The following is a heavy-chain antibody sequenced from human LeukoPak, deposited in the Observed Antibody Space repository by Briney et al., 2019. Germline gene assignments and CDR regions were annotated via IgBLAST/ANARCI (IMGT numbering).Heavy chain of an antibody. CDR2: ISYDGSNK. J-gene: IGHJ6*02. CDR3: ARERTVTLGGYYYYGMDV. D-gene: IGHD4-17*01. V-gene: IGHV3-30*03. Sequence: GGSLRLSCAASGFTFSSYGMHWVRQAPGKGLEWVAVISYDGSNKYYADSVKGRFTISRDNPKNTLYLQMNSLRAEDTAVYYCARERTVTLGGYYYYGMDVWGQGTTVTVSS. CDR1: GFTFSSYG.